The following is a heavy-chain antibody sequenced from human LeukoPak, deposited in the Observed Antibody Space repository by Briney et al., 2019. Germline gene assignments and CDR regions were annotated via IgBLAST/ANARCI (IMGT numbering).Heavy chain of an antibody. CDR2: INSDGSST. CDR3: ARAPYGLDAFDI. Sequence: GGSQRLSCAASGFTFSSYWMHWVRQAPGKGLVWVSRINSDGSSTSYADSVKGRFTISRDNAKNTLYLQMNSLRAEDTAVYYCARAPYGLDAFDIWGQGTMVTVSS. V-gene: IGHV3-74*01. D-gene: IGHD3-10*01. J-gene: IGHJ3*02. CDR1: GFTFSSYW.